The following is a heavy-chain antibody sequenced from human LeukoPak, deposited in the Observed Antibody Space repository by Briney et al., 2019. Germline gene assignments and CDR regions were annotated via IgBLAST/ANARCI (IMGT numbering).Heavy chain of an antibody. CDR3: ARVSTEWIAAAGTHWFDP. Sequence: SETLSLTCSVSGGSISTYYWSRIRQPPGKGLEWIGYIYYSGSTNYNPSLKSRVTISVDTSKNQFSLKLSSVTAADTAVYYCARVSTEWIAAAGTHWFDPWGQGTLVTVSS. CDR1: GGSISTYY. V-gene: IGHV4-59*01. CDR2: IYYSGST. J-gene: IGHJ5*02. D-gene: IGHD6-13*01.